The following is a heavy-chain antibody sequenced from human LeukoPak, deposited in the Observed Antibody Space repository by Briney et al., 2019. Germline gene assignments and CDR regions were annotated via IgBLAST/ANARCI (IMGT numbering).Heavy chain of an antibody. J-gene: IGHJ5*02. V-gene: IGHV3-7*01. CDR3: VRGWFGET. D-gene: IGHD3-10*01. CDR2: IKKDGSDK. Sequence: GGSLRLSCAASGFTFSSYWMSWVRQAPGKGLEWVADIKKDGSDKNYVDSVKGRFTISRDNAKNSLYLQMNSLRAEDTAVYYCVRGWFGETWGQGTLVTVSS. CDR1: GFTFSSYW.